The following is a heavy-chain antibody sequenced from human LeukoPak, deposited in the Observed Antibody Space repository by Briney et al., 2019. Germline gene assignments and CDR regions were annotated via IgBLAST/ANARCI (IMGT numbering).Heavy chain of an antibody. Sequence: PSETLSLTCTVSGGSVSNYYWSWIRHPPGKTLELIGYIYHTGTTIYSPPLMSRLTISVNTSKNQFFLKLTSVTAADTAMYYCARFMSLQGFDPWGQGTLVTVSS. CDR1: GGSVSNYY. J-gene: IGHJ5*02. CDR3: ARFMSLQGFDP. V-gene: IGHV4-59*02. CDR2: IYHTGTT.